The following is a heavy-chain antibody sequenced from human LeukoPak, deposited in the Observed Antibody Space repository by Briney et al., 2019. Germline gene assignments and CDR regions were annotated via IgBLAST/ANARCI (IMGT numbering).Heavy chain of an antibody. J-gene: IGHJ4*02. V-gene: IGHV4-59*02. CDR1: SGSVSSYY. D-gene: IGHD2-2*01. CDR3: ARADAWSTSLPIDY. Sequence: SETLSLTCTVSSGSVSSYYWSWIRQPPGKGLEWIGYMYYSGSTNYNPSLKSRVTISIDTSKNQFSLKLSSVTAADTAVYYCARADAWSTSLPIDYWGQGTLVTVSS. CDR2: MYYSGST.